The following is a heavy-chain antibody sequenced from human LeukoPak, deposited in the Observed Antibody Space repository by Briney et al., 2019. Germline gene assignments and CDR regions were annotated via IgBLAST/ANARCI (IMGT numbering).Heavy chain of an antibody. D-gene: IGHD3-22*01. CDR2: IYYSGST. V-gene: IGHV4-31*03. J-gene: IGHJ4*02. CDR1: GGSISSGGYY. CDR3: ERVPGNYYDSSGNFDY. Sequence: SETLSLTCTVSGGSISSGGYYWSWIRQHPGKGLEWIGYIYYSGSTNYNPSLKSRVTISVDTSKNQFSLKLSSVTAADTAVYYCERVPGNYYDSSGNFDYWGQGTLVTVSS.